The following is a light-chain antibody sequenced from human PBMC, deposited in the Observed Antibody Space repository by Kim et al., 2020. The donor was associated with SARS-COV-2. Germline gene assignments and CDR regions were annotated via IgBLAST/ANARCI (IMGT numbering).Light chain of an antibody. CDR2: SNN. CDR1: SSNIGFNT. Sequence: QSVLTQPPSASGTPGQRVTISCSGSSSNIGFNTVSWYQQLPGTAPKVLIYSNNQRPSGVPDRFSGSKSGTSASLAISGLQSEDEADYYCAAWDDSLNGLVFGGGTQLTVL. CDR3: AAWDDSLNGLV. V-gene: IGLV1-44*01. J-gene: IGLJ2*01.